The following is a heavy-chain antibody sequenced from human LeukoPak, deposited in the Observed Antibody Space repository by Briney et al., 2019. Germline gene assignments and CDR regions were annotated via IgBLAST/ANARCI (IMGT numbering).Heavy chain of an antibody. Sequence: SETLSLTCTVSGGSVSSGSYYWSWIRQPPGKGLEWIGYIYYSGSTNYNPSLKSRVTISVDTSKNQFSLKLSSVTAADTAVYYCARVTVHLGYYDFWSGYSPGWFDPWGQGTLVTVSS. CDR1: GGSVSSGSYY. D-gene: IGHD3-3*01. CDR2: IYYSGST. CDR3: ARVTVHLGYYDFWSGYSPGWFDP. J-gene: IGHJ5*02. V-gene: IGHV4-61*01.